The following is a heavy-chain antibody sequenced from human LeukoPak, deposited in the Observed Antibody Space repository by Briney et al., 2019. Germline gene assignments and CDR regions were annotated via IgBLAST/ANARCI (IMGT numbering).Heavy chain of an antibody. J-gene: IGHJ4*02. D-gene: IGHD2-15*01. V-gene: IGHV3-11*04. CDR2: ISSSGDTK. CDR1: GGSFSGHY. CDR3: ARVKGSYSFDY. Sequence: LSLTCAVFGGSFSGHYWSWIRQSPGKGLECVSYISSSGDTKYCADSVKGRFTISRDNVKNSLYLQMNSLRAEDTAVYYCARVKGSYSFDYWGQGTLVTVSS.